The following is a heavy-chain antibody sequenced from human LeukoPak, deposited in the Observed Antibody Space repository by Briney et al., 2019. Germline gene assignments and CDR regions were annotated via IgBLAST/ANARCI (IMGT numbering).Heavy chain of an antibody. J-gene: IGHJ4*01. V-gene: IGHV3-7*01. Sequence: PGGSLRLSCAASGFAFNTYWMTWVRQAPGKGLEWVANINLDGNEVHYVDSLKNRFTISRDNARNSLYLQVSSLRAEDTAVYYCASGRHDFVHWGHGTLVTVSS. CDR3: ASGRHDFVH. CDR2: INLDGNEV. D-gene: IGHD3-16*01. CDR1: GFAFNTYW.